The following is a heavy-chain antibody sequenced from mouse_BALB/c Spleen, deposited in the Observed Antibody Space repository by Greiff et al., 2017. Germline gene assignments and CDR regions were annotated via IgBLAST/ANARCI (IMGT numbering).Heavy chain of an antibody. CDR2: ISSGGGST. CDR3: ARESPAYYGNWPAMDY. J-gene: IGHJ4*01. D-gene: IGHD2-10*01. CDR1: GFAFSSYD. V-gene: IGHV5-12-1*01. Sequence: EVQLVESGGGLVKPGGSLKLSCAASGFAFSSYDMSWVRQTPEKRLEWVAYISSGGGSTYYPDTVKGRFTISRDNAKNTLYLQMSSLKSEDTAMYYCARESPAYYGNWPAMDYWGQGTSVTVSS.